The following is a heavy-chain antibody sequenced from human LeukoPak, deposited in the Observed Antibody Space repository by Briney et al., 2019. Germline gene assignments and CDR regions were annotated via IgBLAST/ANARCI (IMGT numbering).Heavy chain of an antibody. V-gene: IGHV3-48*03. CDR2: ISSSGSTI. D-gene: IGHD3-3*01. CDR1: GFTFSSYE. J-gene: IGHJ6*02. CDR3: ASGSNYDFWSGYPPGYGMDV. Sequence: GGSLRLSCAASGFTFSSYEMNGVRQAPGKGLEWVSYISSSGSTIYYADSVKGRFTISRDNAKNSLYLQMNSLRAEDTAVYYCASGSNYDFWSGYPPGYGMDVWGQGTTVTVSS.